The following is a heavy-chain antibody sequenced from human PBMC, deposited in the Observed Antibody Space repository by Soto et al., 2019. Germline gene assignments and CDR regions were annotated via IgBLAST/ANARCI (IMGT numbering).Heavy chain of an antibody. CDR3: ARGATMVRGVIIIPWFDP. CDR1: GGTFSSYT. D-gene: IGHD3-10*01. J-gene: IGHJ5*02. Sequence: GASVKVSCKASGGTFSSYTISWVRQAPGQGLEWMGRIIPILGIANYAQKFQGRVTITADKSTSTAYMELSSLRSEDTAVYYCARGATMVRGVIIIPWFDPWGQGTLVTVS. CDR2: IIPILGIA. V-gene: IGHV1-69*02.